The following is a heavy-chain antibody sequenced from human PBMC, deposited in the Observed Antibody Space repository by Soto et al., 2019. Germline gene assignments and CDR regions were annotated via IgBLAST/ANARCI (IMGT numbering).Heavy chain of an antibody. Sequence: EVQLLESGGGLVQPGGSLRLSCAASGVTFSSYAMSWVRQAPGKGLEWVSAISGSGGSTYYADSVKGRFTISRDNSKNTLYLQMNSLRAEDTAVYHCARHYSSSWYFDYWGQGTLVTVSS. CDR2: ISGSGGST. D-gene: IGHD6-13*01. CDR3: ARHYSSSWYFDY. J-gene: IGHJ4*02. CDR1: GVTFSSYA. V-gene: IGHV3-23*01.